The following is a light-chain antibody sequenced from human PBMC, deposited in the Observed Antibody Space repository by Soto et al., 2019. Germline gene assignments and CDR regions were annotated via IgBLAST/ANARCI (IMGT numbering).Light chain of an antibody. Sequence: EIVLTQSPGTLSLSPGERATLSCRASQSLSSSQLAWYQQKPGQAPRLLIHDAPSRATGISDRFTGSGSGTDFTLTITTLETEDFAVYYCQQYGSSPRTFGLGTKVEI. CDR2: DAP. CDR3: QQYGSSPRT. J-gene: IGKJ1*01. V-gene: IGKV3-20*01. CDR1: QSLSSSQ.